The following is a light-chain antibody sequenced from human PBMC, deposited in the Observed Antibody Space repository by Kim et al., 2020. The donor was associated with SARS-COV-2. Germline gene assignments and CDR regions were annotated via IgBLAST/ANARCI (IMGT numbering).Light chain of an antibody. CDR3: QQRDSWPRT. CDR1: QSVGSE. J-gene: IGKJ1*01. V-gene: IGKV3-11*01. CDR2: DAS. Sequence: LPPGERVTLSCRASQSVGSELAWYQHKSGQAPRLLIYDASNRATGIPARFSGSGSGTDFTLTISSLQPEDFAVYYCQQRDSWPRTFGQGTKVDIK.